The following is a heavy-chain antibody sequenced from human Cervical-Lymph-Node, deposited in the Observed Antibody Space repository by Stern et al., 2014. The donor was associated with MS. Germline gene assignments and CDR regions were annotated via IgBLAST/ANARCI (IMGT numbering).Heavy chain of an antibody. CDR2: ISSNGDTI. CDR3: ARDRYCDYHQDS. CDR1: GFTFSIYS. D-gene: IGHD4-17*01. V-gene: IGHV3-48*01. J-gene: IGHJ4*02. Sequence: EVQLVESGGGLVQPGGCLRLSCAASGFTFSIYSMNWVRQAPGKGLEWVSYISSNGDTIYYADSVKGRFTISRDNAENSLYLQMNSLRAEDSAVYYCARDRYCDYHQDSWGQGTLVTVSS.